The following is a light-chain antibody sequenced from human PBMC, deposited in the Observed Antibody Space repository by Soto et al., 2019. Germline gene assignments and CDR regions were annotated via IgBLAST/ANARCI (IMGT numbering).Light chain of an antibody. J-gene: IGKJ1*01. CDR3: LQSYSTPWT. Sequence: EIVLTQSPATLSLSPGERATLSCRASQSVENYLAWFQQKRGQAPRLLIYDTSNRAAGIPDRFSGSGSGTDFTLTISSLEPEDFATYYCLQSYSTPWTFGQGTQVDIK. CDR1: QSVENY. CDR2: DTS. V-gene: IGKV3-11*01.